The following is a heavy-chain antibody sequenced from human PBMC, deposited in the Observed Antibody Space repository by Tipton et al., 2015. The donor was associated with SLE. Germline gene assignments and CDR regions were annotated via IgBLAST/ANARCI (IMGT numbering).Heavy chain of an antibody. V-gene: IGHV3-30*04. CDR3: ASEGYCSGGSGLFDY. Sequence: SLRLSCAASGFTFSSYAMHWVRQAPGKGLEGVAVISYDGSNKYYADSVKGRFTISRDNSKNTLYLQMNSLRAEDTTVYYCASEGYCSGGSGLFDYWGQGTLVAVSS. J-gene: IGHJ4*02. CDR2: ISYDGSNK. D-gene: IGHD2-15*01. CDR1: GFTFSSYA.